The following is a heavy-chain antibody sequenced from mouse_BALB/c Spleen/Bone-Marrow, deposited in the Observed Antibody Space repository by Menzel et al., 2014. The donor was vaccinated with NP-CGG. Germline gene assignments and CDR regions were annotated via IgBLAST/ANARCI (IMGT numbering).Heavy chain of an antibody. V-gene: IGHV1-26*01. CDR3: ATDRYDEGYAMDY. CDR1: GYSFTDYY. CDR2: INPYNGAT. Sequence: VHVKQSGPELVKPGASVKISCKASGYSFTDYYMHWVKQSHVKSLEWIGRINPYNGATSYNQNFKDKASLTVDKSSTTAYMELHSLTSEDSAVYYCATDRYDEGYAMDYWGQGTSVTVSS. J-gene: IGHJ4*01. D-gene: IGHD2-14*01.